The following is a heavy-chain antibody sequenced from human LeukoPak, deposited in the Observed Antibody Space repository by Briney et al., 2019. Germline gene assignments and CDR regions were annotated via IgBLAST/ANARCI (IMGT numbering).Heavy chain of an antibody. Sequence: ASVKVSCKASGYTFTGYYMHWVRQAPGQGLEWMGIINPSFGTTRYAQKFQGRVTMTRDTSTSTVYMDLSSLRSEDTAVYYCARAYYDFWSGYLYYWGQGTLVTVSS. CDR1: GYTFTGYY. CDR2: INPSFGTT. CDR3: ARAYYDFWSGYLYY. D-gene: IGHD3-3*01. J-gene: IGHJ4*02. V-gene: IGHV1-46*01.